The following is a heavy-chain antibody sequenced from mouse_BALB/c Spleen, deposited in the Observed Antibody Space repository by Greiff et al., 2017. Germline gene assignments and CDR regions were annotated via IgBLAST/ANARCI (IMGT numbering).Heavy chain of an antibody. D-gene: IGHD2-1*01. CDR3: ARRDYYGNPYAMDY. J-gene: IGHJ4*01. CDR2: ISYSGST. CDR1: GDSITSGY. Sequence: VQLQQSGPSLVKPSQTLSLTCSVTGDSITSGYWNWIRKFPGNKLEYMGYISYSGSTYYNPSLKSRISITRDTSKNQYYLQLNSVTTEDTATYYCARRDYYGNPYAMDYWGQGTSVTVSS. V-gene: IGHV3-8*02.